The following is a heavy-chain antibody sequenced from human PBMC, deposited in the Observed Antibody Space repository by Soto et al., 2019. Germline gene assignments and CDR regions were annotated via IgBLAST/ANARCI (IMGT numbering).Heavy chain of an antibody. D-gene: IGHD3-10*01. V-gene: IGHV4-39*01. Sequence: QLQLQESGPGLVKPSETLSLTCTVSGGSISSSSYYWGWTRQPPGKGLEWIGATHYSGGAYYDPSLKSRVTISVDTSKNQILLRLSSVTAADTAMYCCARPRREDYHFDYWGQGTLVTVSS. CDR1: GGSISSSSYY. CDR2: THYSGGA. J-gene: IGHJ4*02. CDR3: ARPRREDYHFDY.